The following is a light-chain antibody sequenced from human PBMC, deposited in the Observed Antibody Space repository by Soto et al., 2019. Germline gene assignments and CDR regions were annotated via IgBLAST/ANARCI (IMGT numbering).Light chain of an antibody. V-gene: IGKV1-39*01. J-gene: IGKJ1*01. CDR3: QQSYSTSCT. CDR1: QRVSAF. Sequence: IQMTQPPSSLSESVGDRVTITCRSSQRVSAFLNWYQQKPGEAPKLLIFDVSVLQSGVPSRFSGSGSGTDFTLTISSLQPEDFATYYCQQSYSTSCTFGQGTKVDI. CDR2: DVS.